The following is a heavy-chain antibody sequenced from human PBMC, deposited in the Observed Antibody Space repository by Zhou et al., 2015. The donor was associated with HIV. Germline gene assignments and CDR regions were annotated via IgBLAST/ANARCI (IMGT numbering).Heavy chain of an antibody. CDR2: IIPIFGTA. Sequence: QVQLVQSGAEVKKPGSSVKVSCKASGGTFSSYAISWVRQAPGQGLEWMGGIIPIFGTANYAQKFQGRVTITADESTSTAYMELSSLRSEDTAVYYCAREVHTYYDFWSGPYNWFDPWGQGTLVTVSS. D-gene: IGHD3-3*01. J-gene: IGHJ5*02. CDR1: GGTFSSYA. CDR3: AREVHTYYDFWSGPYNWFDP. V-gene: IGHV1-69*01.